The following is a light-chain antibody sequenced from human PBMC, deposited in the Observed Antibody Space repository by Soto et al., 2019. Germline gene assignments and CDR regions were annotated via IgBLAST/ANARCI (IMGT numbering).Light chain of an antibody. CDR3: SSHTSSNTRV. CDR2: EVS. J-gene: IGLJ1*01. Sequence: QSALTQPASVSGSPGRSITISCTGTSSDVGGYNYVSWYQQHPGKAPKLMIYEVSNRPSGVSYRFSGSKSGNTASLTISGLQAEDEADYYCSSHTSSNTRVFGTGTKVTVL. V-gene: IGLV2-14*01. CDR1: SSDVGGYNY.